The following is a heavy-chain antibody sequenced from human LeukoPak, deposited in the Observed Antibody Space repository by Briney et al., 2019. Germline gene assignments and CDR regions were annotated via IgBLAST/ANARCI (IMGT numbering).Heavy chain of an antibody. D-gene: IGHD1-26*01. CDR2: VDPEDGET. CDR1: GYTFTNYF. V-gene: IGHV1-69-2*01. Sequence: GASVKVSCKAAGYTFTNYFLHWVQQAPGKGLEWMGRVDPEDGETIYAEKFQGRVTITADTSTDTAYMELSSLRSEDTAVYYCATGGSGSYDYWGQGTLVTVSS. J-gene: IGHJ4*02. CDR3: ATGGSGSYDY.